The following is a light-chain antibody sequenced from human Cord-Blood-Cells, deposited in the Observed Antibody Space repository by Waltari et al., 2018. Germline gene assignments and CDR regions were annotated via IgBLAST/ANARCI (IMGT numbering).Light chain of an antibody. J-gene: IGLJ3*02. V-gene: IGLV2-23*01. Sequence: QSALTQPASVSGSPGQSITISCTGTSSDVGSYNLVSWYRQHPGKAPKLMIYEGSKRPSGVSSRSSGSKSGNTASLTSPGLQAEDEADYYCCSYGGSSTWVFGGGTKLTVL. CDR2: EGS. CDR3: CSYGGSSTWV. CDR1: SSDVGSYNL.